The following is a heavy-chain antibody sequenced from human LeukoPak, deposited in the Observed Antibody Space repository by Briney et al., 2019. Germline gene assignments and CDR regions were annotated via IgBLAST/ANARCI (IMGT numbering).Heavy chain of an antibody. Sequence: SETLSLTCAVYGGSFSGYYWSWIRQPPGKGLEWIGEINHSGSTNYNPSLKSRVTISVDTSKNQFSLKLSSVTAADTAVYYCARELIYYDILTGYYHQGYYYGMDVWGQGTTVTVSS. D-gene: IGHD3-9*01. CDR3: ARELIYYDILTGYYHQGYYYGMDV. J-gene: IGHJ6*02. CDR2: INHSGST. CDR1: GGSFSGYY. V-gene: IGHV4-34*01.